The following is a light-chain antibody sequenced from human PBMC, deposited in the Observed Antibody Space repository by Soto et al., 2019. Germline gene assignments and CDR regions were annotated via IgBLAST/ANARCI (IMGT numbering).Light chain of an antibody. V-gene: IGLV1-44*01. CDR2: SNN. J-gene: IGLJ7*01. CDR3: AAWDDSLNVPV. Sequence: QSVLTQPPSASGTPGQRVTISCSGSSSNIGSNTVNWYQQLPGTAPKLLIYSNNQRPSGVPDRFSGSKSGTSASLAISGLQSEDEGDYYCAAWDDSLNVPVFGGGTQLTVL. CDR1: SSNIGSNT.